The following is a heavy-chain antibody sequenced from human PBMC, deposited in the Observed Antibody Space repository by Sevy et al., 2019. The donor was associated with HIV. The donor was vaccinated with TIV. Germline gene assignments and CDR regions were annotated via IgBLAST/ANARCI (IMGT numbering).Heavy chain of an antibody. V-gene: IGHV3-11*01. CDR1: GFTFSDYY. CDR3: ARDPVAAAGKRYYYYGMDV. D-gene: IGHD6-13*01. CDR2: ISSSGSTI. J-gene: IGHJ6*02. Sequence: GGSLRLSCAASGFTFSDYYMSWIRQAPGKGLEWVSYISSSGSTIYYADSVKGRFTISRDNAKNSLYLQMNSLRAEDTAVCYCARDPVAAAGKRYYYYGMDVWGQGTTVTVSS.